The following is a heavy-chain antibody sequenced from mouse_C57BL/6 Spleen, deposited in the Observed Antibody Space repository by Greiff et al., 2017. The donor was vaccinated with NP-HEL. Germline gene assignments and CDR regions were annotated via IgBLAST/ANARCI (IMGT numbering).Heavy chain of an antibody. V-gene: IGHV1-22*01. J-gene: IGHJ3*01. Sequence: EVQLQQSGPELVKPGASVKMSCKASGYTFTDYNMHWVKQSHGKSLEWIGYINPNNGGTSYNQKFKGKATLTVNKSSSTAYMELRSLTSQDSAVSDCASTSTVIPTVVGKRAPGFAYWGQGTLVTVSA. D-gene: IGHD1-1*01. CDR2: INPNNGGT. CDR3: ASTSTVIPTVVGKRAPGFAY. CDR1: GYTFTDYN.